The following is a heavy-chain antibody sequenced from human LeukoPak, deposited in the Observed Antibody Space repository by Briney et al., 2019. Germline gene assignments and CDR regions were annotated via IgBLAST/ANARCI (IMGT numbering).Heavy chain of an antibody. Sequence: PSETLSLTCAVFDGSSSGYFWTWFRLSPGRGLEWLGEINQSGTTNYNPSLKSRITISVDPSKSQFSLHLRSLTAADTAVYYCARGVDYWGPGTPVTVSS. CDR2: INQSGTT. J-gene: IGHJ4*02. CDR3: ARGVDY. V-gene: IGHV4-34*01. CDR1: DGSSSGYF.